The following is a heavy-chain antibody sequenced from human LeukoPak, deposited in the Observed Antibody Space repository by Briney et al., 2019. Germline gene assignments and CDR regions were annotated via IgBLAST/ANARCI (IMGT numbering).Heavy chain of an antibody. CDR2: IYTSEST. CDR1: GGSISSSNYY. V-gene: IGHV4-61*02. J-gene: IGHJ4*02. CDR3: AGLSGSGYVIHY. D-gene: IGHD5-12*01. Sequence: SETLSLTCSVSGGSISSSNYYWSWIRQPAGKGLEWIGRIYTSESTNYNPSLKSRVTISVDTSKNQFSLELSSVTAADTAVYYCAGLSGSGYVIHYWGQGTLVTVSS.